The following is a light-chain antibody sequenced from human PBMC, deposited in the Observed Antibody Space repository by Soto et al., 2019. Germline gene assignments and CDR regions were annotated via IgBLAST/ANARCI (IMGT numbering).Light chain of an antibody. J-gene: IGKJ4*01. CDR3: QQYDDFPLS. CDR2: DAY. CDR1: QDINIY. V-gene: IGKV1-33*01. Sequence: DIQMTQSPSSMLASAGDRFTSTRQATQDINIYLNWYQQKPGKANNLLICDAYDLEMGVPSRFSGSGSGTDFTLTINSLQPEDIATYYCQQYDDFPLSFGGGTKVDIK.